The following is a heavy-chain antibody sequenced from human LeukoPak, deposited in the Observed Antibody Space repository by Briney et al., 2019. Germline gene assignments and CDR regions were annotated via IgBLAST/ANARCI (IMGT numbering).Heavy chain of an antibody. Sequence: SETLSLTCTVSGGTISSYYWSWIRQPPGKGLEWIGYIYTSESTNYNPSLKSRVTISVDTSKNQFSLKLSSVTAADTAVYYCARARVVAATPYYFDYWGQGTLVTVSS. J-gene: IGHJ4*02. CDR1: GGTISSYY. V-gene: IGHV4-4*09. D-gene: IGHD2-15*01. CDR3: ARARVVAATPYYFDY. CDR2: IYTSEST.